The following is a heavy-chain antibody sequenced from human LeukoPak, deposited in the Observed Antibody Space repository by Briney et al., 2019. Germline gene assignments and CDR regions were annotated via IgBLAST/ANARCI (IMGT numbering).Heavy chain of an antibody. CDR1: GYTFTSYG. J-gene: IGHJ5*02. V-gene: IGHV1-18*01. Sequence: ASVKVSCKASGYTFTSYGISWVRQAPGQGLEWMRWISAYNGNTNYAQKLQGRVTMTTDTSTSTAYMELRSLRSDDTAVYYCARDSGSYPTWWFDPWGQGTLVTVSS. CDR2: ISAYNGNT. CDR3: ARDSGSYPTWWFDP. D-gene: IGHD1-26*01.